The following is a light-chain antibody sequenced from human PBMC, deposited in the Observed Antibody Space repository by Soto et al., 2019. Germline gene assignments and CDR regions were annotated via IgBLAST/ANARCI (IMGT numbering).Light chain of an antibody. V-gene: IGKV4-1*01. CDR1: QSVLYSSNNKNY. Sequence: DIVMTQSPDSLAVSLGERATINCKSSQSVLYSSNNKNYLAWYQQRPGQPPKLLIYWASTRESGVPDRCSGSGSGTAFTLTTTSLQAEDVAVYYCQQYESTPPTFGQGTKLEIK. J-gene: IGKJ2*01. CDR3: QQYESTPPT. CDR2: WAS.